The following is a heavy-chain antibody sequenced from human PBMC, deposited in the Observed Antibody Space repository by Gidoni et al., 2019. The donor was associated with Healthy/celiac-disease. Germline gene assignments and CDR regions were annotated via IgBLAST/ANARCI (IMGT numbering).Heavy chain of an antibody. CDR2: IIPIFGTA. CDR3: ASKIHSNYFSPSYYYGMDV. Sequence: QVQLVQSGAEVKKPGSSVKVSCKASGGTFSSYAISWVRQAPGQGLEWMGGIIPIFGTANYAQKFQGRVTITADESTSTAYMELSSLRSEDTAVYYCASKIHSNYFSPSYYYGMDVWGQGTTVTVSS. V-gene: IGHV1-69*01. D-gene: IGHD4-4*01. CDR1: GGTFSSYA. J-gene: IGHJ6*02.